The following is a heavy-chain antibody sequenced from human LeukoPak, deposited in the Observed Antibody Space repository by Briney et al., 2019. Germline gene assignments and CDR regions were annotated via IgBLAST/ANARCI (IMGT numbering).Heavy chain of an antibody. Sequence: GGSLRLSCKGSGYRFTDHWIAWVRQMPGKGLECMGIINPVDSETRYSPSFQGQVTISVDKSITTASLQWSSLRASDTAMYYCARQGSSTTSWQTIDYWGQGTLVSVSS. V-gene: IGHV5-51*01. CDR3: ARQGSSTTSWQTIDY. D-gene: IGHD2-2*01. J-gene: IGHJ4*02. CDR1: GYRFTDHW. CDR2: INPVDSET.